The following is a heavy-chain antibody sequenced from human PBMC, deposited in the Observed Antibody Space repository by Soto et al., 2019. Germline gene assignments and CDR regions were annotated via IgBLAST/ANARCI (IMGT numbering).Heavy chain of an antibody. Sequence: QVQLVQSGAEVTKPGASVKVSCKTSGYTFTSYGIHWVRQAPGQRLEWMGWINAGNGNTKYSQKFQARLTITRDTSANTAYMELSSLRSEDTAVYYCAREGYYGAGSYYKYYYHYMDVWGKGTTVTVSS. CDR2: INAGNGNT. D-gene: IGHD3-10*01. CDR1: GYTFTSYG. V-gene: IGHV1-3*01. CDR3: AREGYYGAGSYYKYYYHYMDV. J-gene: IGHJ6*03.